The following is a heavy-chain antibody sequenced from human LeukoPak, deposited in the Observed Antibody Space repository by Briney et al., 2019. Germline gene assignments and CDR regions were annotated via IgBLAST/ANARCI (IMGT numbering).Heavy chain of an antibody. CDR1: GYTFTSYY. Sequence: ASVKVSCKASGYTFTSYYMHWVRQAPGQGLEWMGWINPNSGGTNYAQKFQGRVTMTRDTSISTAYMELSRLRSDDTAVYYCARGPTIWGYYDSSGYLPGSWFDPWGQGTLVTVSS. CDR2: INPNSGGT. D-gene: IGHD3-22*01. V-gene: IGHV1-2*02. CDR3: ARGPTIWGYYDSSGYLPGSWFDP. J-gene: IGHJ5*02.